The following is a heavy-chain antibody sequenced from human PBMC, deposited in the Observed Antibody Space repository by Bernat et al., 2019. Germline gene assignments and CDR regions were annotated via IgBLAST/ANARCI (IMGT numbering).Heavy chain of an antibody. Sequence: EVQLVESGGGLVQPGGSLRLSCAASGFTVSSNYMSWVRQAPGKGLEWVSVIYSGGSTYYADSVKGRFTISRDNSKNTLYLQMNSLRAEDTAVYYCARGYRGYDWRAFDYWGQGTLVTVSS. CDR2: IYSGGST. CDR3: ARGYRGYDWRAFDY. D-gene: IGHD5-12*01. CDR1: GFTVSSNY. J-gene: IGHJ4*02. V-gene: IGHV3-66*01.